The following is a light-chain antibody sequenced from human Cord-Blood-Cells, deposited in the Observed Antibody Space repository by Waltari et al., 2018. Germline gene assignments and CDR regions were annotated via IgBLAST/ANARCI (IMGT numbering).Light chain of an antibody. J-gene: IGLJ1*01. V-gene: IGLV3-19*01. CDR1: RLRRLY. CDR3: NSRDSSGNHYV. CDR2: GKN. Sequence: SELTQDPAVSVALGPTVRITRPGARLRRLYASTYQQKPGQAPVLVIYGKNNRPSGIPDRFSGSSSGNTASLTITGAQAEDEADYYCNSRDSSGNHYVFGTGTKVTVL.